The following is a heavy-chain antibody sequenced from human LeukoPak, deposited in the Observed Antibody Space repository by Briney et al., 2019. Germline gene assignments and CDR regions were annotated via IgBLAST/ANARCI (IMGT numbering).Heavy chain of an antibody. CDR2: ISYDGSNK. Sequence: GGSRRLSCAASGFTFSSYGMHWARHAPGKGLEWVAVISYDGSNKYYADSVKGRFTISRDNSKTTLYLQMNSLRAEDTAVYYCAKDLQGGFDYWGQGTLVTVSS. V-gene: IGHV3-30*18. CDR1: GFTFSSYG. J-gene: IGHJ4*02. CDR3: AKDLQGGFDY. D-gene: IGHD3-16*01.